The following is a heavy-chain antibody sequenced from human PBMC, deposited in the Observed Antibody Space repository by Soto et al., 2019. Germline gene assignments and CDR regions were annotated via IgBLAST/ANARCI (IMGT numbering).Heavy chain of an antibody. V-gene: IGHV3-30*18. CDR3: AKQAYCGGDCYSALSY. D-gene: IGHD2-21*01. CDR2: ISHDGSNK. Sequence: RGSLRLSCAASGFTFSSYGMHWVRQAPGKGLEWVAVISHDGSNKYYADSVKGRFTISRDNSKNTLYLQMNSLRAEDTAVYYCAKQAYCGGDCYSALSYWGQGTLVTVSS. CDR1: GFTFSSYG. J-gene: IGHJ4*02.